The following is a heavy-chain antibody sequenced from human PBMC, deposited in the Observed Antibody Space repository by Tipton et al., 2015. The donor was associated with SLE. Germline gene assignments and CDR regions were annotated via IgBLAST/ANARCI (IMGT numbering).Heavy chain of an antibody. Sequence: LRLSCTVSGGSISSGSYYWSWIRQPAGKGLEWIGRIYTSGSTNYNPSLKSRVTISIDTSKNQFSLKLSSVTAADTAVYYCAITPWTRGLSVYWGQGTLVTVSS. CDR2: IYTSGST. D-gene: IGHD3/OR15-3a*01. J-gene: IGHJ4*02. V-gene: IGHV4-61*02. CDR3: AITPWTRGLSVY. CDR1: GGSISSGSYY.